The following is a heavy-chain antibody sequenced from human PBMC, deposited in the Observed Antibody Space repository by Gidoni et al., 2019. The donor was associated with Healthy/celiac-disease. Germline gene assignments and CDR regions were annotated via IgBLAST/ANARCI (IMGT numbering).Heavy chain of an antibody. Sequence: QLQLQESGPGLVKPSETLSLTCTVSGGSISSSSYYWGWIRQPPGKGLEWIGSIYYSGSTYYNPSLKSRVTISVDTSKNQFSLKLSSVTAADTAVYYCARHDLKPAGVYYYGMDVWGQGTTVTVSS. CDR3: ARHDLKPAGVYYYGMDV. V-gene: IGHV4-39*01. D-gene: IGHD2-2*01. CDR2: IYYSGST. J-gene: IGHJ6*02. CDR1: GGSISSSSYY.